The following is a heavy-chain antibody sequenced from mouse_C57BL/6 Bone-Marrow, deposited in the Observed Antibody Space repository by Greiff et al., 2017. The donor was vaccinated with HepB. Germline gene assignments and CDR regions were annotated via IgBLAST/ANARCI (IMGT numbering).Heavy chain of an antibody. CDR1: GYTFTSYW. CDR2: IYPGSGST. J-gene: IGHJ1*03. CDR3: AREVIYYYGHWYFDV. Sequence: VQLQQPGAELVKPGASVKMSCKASGYTFTSYWITWVKQRPGQGLEWIGDIYPGSGSTNYNEKFKSKATLTVDTSSSTAYMQLSSLTSEDSAVYYCAREVIYYYGHWYFDVWGTGTTVTVSS. V-gene: IGHV1-55*01. D-gene: IGHD1-1*01.